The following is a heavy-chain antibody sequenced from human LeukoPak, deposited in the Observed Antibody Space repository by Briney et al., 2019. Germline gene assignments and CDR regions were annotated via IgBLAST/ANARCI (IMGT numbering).Heavy chain of an antibody. Sequence: SETLSLTCTVSGGSISSYYWTWIRQPPGKGLEWIGEINHSGSTNYNPSLKSRVTISVDTSKNQFSLKLSSVTAADTAVYYCARAPYGGNPHFGYWGQGTLVTVSS. CDR1: GGSISSYY. CDR3: ARAPYGGNPHFGY. V-gene: IGHV4-34*01. CDR2: INHSGST. D-gene: IGHD4-23*01. J-gene: IGHJ4*02.